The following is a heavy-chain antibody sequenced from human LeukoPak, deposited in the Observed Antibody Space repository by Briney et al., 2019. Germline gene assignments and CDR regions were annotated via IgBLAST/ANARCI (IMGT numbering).Heavy chain of an antibody. CDR3: ARGLFSGTFCYFDS. CDR1: GFTFSDYY. D-gene: IGHD1-26*01. Sequence: PGGSLRLSCAASGFTFSDYYMSWIRQAPGKGLEWVSYISSSGSTIYYADSVKGRFTISRDNAKNSLYLQMSSLRAEDTAVYYCARGLFSGTFCYFDSWGQGTLVTVSS. CDR2: ISSSGSTI. V-gene: IGHV3-11*01. J-gene: IGHJ4*02.